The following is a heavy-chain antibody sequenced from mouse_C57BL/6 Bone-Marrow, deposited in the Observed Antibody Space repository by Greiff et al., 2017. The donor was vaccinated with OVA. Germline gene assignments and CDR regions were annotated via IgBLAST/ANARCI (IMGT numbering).Heavy chain of an antibody. CDR1: GFTFSDYG. D-gene: IGHD1-1*01. CDR2: ISSGSSTI. V-gene: IGHV5-17*01. CDR3: AREAFITTDPLYAMDY. J-gene: IGHJ4*01. Sequence: EVQLQQSGGGLVKPGGSLKLSCAASGFTFSDYGMHWVRQAPEKGLEWVAYISSGSSTIYYADTVKGRFTISRDNAKNTLFLQMTSLRSEDTAMYYCAREAFITTDPLYAMDYWGQGTSVTVSS.